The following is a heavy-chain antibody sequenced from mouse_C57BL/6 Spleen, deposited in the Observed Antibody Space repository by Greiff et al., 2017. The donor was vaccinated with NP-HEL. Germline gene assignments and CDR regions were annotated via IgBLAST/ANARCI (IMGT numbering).Heavy chain of an antibody. CDR2: IYPRSGNT. Sequence: QVQLKQSGAELARPGASVKLSCKASGYTFTSYGISWVKQRTGQGLEWIGEIYPRSGNTYYNEKFKGKATLTADKSSSTAYMELRSLTSEDSAVYFCARVLGFDYSGEGTTLTVSS. V-gene: IGHV1-81*01. CDR3: ARVLGFDY. CDR1: GYTFTSYG. J-gene: IGHJ2*01.